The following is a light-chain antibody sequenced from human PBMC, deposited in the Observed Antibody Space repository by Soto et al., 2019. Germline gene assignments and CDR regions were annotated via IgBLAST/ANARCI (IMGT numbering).Light chain of an antibody. J-gene: IGKJ2*01. CDR3: QQYYSTPPYT. CDR2: WAS. CDR1: QSVLYSSNNKNY. Sequence: DIVMTQSPDSLAVSLGERATINCKSSQSVLYSSNNKNYLAWYQKKAGQPPKLLIYWASTRESGVPDRFSGSRSGKDFTLTISSLQAEDVAVYYCQQYYSTPPYTFGQGTKLEIK. V-gene: IGKV4-1*01.